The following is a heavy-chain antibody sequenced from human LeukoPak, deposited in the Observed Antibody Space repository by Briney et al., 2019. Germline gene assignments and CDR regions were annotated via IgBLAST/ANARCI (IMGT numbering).Heavy chain of an antibody. CDR1: GGSFSGYY. D-gene: IGHD5-18*01. CDR3: ARVPPTWIQLWFPRSGMDV. Sequence: SSETLSLTCAVYGGSFSGYYWSWIRQPPGKGLKWIGEINHSGSTNYNPSLKSRVTISVDTSKNQFSLKLSSVTAADTAVYYCARVPPTWIQLWFPRSGMDVWGQGTTVTVSS. J-gene: IGHJ6*02. CDR2: INHSGST. V-gene: IGHV4-34*01.